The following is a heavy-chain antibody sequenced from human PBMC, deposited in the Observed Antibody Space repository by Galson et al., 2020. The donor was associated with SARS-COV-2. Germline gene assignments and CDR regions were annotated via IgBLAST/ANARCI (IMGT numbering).Heavy chain of an antibody. J-gene: IGHJ5*02. Sequence: GGSLRLSCAASGLIFTNYAMSWVRQAPGEGLECVAVISSSGDTTYYADSVRGRFTISRDNSQNTLFLQMNSLRVDDTAVYYCVRGGSGYFDNWFDPWGQGTLVAVSS. CDR3: VRGGSGYFDNWFDP. V-gene: IGHV3-23*01. D-gene: IGHD6-13*01. CDR2: ISSSGDTT. CDR1: GLIFTNYA.